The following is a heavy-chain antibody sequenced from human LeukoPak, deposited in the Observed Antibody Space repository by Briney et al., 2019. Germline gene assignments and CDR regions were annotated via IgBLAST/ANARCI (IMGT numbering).Heavy chain of an antibody. V-gene: IGHV3-30*18. CDR3: AKVGEFGELLLDY. CDR1: GFTFSSYG. Sequence: PGGSLRLSCAASGFTFSSYGMHWVRQAPGKGLEWVAVTSYDGSNNYYADSVKGRFTISRDNSKNKLYLQMNSLRAEDTAVYYCAKVGEFGELLLDYWGQGTLVTVSS. CDR2: TSYDGSNN. J-gene: IGHJ4*02. D-gene: IGHD3-10*01.